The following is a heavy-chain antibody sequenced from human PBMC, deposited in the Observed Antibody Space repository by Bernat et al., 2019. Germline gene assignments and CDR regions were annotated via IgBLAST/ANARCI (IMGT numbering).Heavy chain of an antibody. D-gene: IGHD3-9*01. Sequence: QLQLQESGPGLVKPSETLSLTCTVSGGSISSSSYYWGWIRQPPGKGLAWIGSIYCSGSTYYNPTLKSRVTISVDTSKTQFSLKLSSVTAADTALYYCARHSFDILTGYVFDYWDQGTLVTVSS. V-gene: IGHV4-39*01. J-gene: IGHJ4*02. CDR2: IYCSGST. CDR1: GGSISSSSYY. CDR3: ARHSFDILTGYVFDY.